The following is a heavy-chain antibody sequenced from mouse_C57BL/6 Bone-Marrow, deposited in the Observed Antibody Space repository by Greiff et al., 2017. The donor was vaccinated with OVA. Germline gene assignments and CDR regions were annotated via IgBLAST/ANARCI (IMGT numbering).Heavy chain of an antibody. V-gene: IGHV10-1*01. CDR1: GFSFNTYA. D-gene: IGHD1-1*01. Sequence: GGGLVQPKGSLKLSCAASGFSFNTYAMNWVRQAPGKGLEWAARIRSQSNNYATYYADSVKDRFTISRDDSESMLYLQMNNLKTEDTAMYYCVREWDYYGSSYKGDFDYWGQGTTLTVSS. CDR3: VREWDYYGSSYKGDFDY. CDR2: IRSQSNNYAT. J-gene: IGHJ2*01.